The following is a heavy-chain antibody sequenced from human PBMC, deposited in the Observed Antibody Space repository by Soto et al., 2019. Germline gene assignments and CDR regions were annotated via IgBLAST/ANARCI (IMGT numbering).Heavy chain of an antibody. CDR3: ATRGIAVAGPHFDY. Sequence: ASVKVSCKVSGYTLTELSMHWVRQAPGKGLEWMGGFDPEDGETIYAQKFQGRVTMTEATSTDTAYMELSSLRSEDTAVYYCATRGIAVAGPHFDYWGQGTLVTVSS. CDR2: FDPEDGET. CDR1: GYTLTELS. V-gene: IGHV1-24*01. J-gene: IGHJ4*02. D-gene: IGHD6-19*01.